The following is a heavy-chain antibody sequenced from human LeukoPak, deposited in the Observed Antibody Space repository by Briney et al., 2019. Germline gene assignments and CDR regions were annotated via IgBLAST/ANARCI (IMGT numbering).Heavy chain of an antibody. D-gene: IGHD2-21*02. CDR2: VSRAGIA. V-gene: IGHV3-23*01. CDR3: AGAYLVPDMDV. J-gene: IGHJ6*03. CDR1: GFTFSVYA. Sequence: GGSLRLSCAASGFTFSVYAMSWVRQAPGKGLEWVSAVSRAGIAYYADAVKGRFTMSRDSAKNTLYLEMNSLRAEDTALYYCAGAYLVPDMDVWGKGATVTVSS.